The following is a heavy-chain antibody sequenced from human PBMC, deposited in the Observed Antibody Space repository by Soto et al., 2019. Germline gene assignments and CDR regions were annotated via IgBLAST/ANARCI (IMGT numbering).Heavy chain of an antibody. J-gene: IGHJ6*02. CDR2: IYYSGST. CDR3: AREGVSSSWYYYYGMDV. CDR1: GGSISSYY. V-gene: IGHV4-59*01. Sequence: SETLSLTCTVSGGSISSYYWSWNRQPPGKGLEWIGYIYYSGSTNYNPSLKSRVTISVDTSKNQFSLKLSSVTAADTAVYYCAREGVSSSWYYYYGMDVWGQGTTVTVSS. D-gene: IGHD6-13*01.